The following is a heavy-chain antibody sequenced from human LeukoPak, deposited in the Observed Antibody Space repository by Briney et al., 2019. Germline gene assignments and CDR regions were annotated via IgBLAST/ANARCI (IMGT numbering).Heavy chain of an antibody. CDR1: GYTFTSYD. Sequence: ASVTVSCKASGYTFTSYDINWARQATGQGLEWMGWMNPNSGNTGYAQKLQGRVTMTRNTSISTAYMELSSLRSEDTAVYYCAGVGYYDSSGFDYWGQGTLVTVSS. J-gene: IGHJ4*02. CDR2: MNPNSGNT. V-gene: IGHV1-8*01. D-gene: IGHD3-22*01. CDR3: AGVGYYDSSGFDY.